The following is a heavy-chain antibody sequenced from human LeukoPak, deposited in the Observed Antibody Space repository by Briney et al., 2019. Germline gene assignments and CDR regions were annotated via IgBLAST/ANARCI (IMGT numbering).Heavy chain of an antibody. Sequence: SETLSLTCTVSGGSISSGSYYWSWIRQPAGKGLEWIGHIYTTGSTYYNPSLKSRVTISVDASKNQFSLKLSSVTAADTAVYYCARGYRGDFGVVIKFDPWGQGTLVTVSS. CDR2: IYTTGST. D-gene: IGHD3-3*01. J-gene: IGHJ5*02. CDR3: ARGYRGDFGVVIKFDP. CDR1: GGSISSGSYY. V-gene: IGHV4-61*09.